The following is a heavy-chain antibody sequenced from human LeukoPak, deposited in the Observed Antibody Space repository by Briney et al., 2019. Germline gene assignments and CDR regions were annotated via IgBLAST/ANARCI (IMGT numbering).Heavy chain of an antibody. CDR2: IIPILGIA. J-gene: IGHJ6*02. CDR1: GGTFSSYA. D-gene: IGHD2-15*01. CDR3: ARDRGVVVAATHSGMDV. V-gene: IGHV1-69*04. Sequence: SVKVSCKASGGTFSSYAISWVRQAPGQGLEWMGRIIPILGIANYVQKFQGRVTITADKSTSTAYMELSSLRSEDTAVYYCARDRGVVVAATHSGMDVWGQGTTVTVSS.